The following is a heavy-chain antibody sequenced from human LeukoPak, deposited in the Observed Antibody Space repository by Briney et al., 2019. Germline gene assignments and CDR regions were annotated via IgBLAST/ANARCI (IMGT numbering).Heavy chain of an antibody. V-gene: IGHV4-38-2*02. Sequence: SETLSLTCTVSGGSISSGYYWGWIRQPPGKGLEWIGSIYHSGSTYYNPSLKSRVTISVDTSKNQFSLKLSSVTAADTAVYYCARDSMGAFDCWGQGTLVTVSS. CDR1: GGSISSGYY. CDR3: ARDSMGAFDC. J-gene: IGHJ4*02. CDR2: IYHSGST. D-gene: IGHD1-26*01.